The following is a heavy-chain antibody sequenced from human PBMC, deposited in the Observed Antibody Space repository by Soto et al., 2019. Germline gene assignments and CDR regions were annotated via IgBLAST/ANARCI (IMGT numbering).Heavy chain of an antibody. J-gene: IGHJ5*02. D-gene: IGHD6-19*01. V-gene: IGHV4-59*01. CDR2: IYYSGST. Sequence: SETLSLTCTVSCGSISSYYWSWIRQPPGKGLEWIGYIYYSGSTNYNPSLKSRVTISVDTSKNQFSLKLSSVTAADTAVYYCARDMYSSGWYRNWFDPWGQGTLVTVSS. CDR1: CGSISSYY. CDR3: ARDMYSSGWYRNWFDP.